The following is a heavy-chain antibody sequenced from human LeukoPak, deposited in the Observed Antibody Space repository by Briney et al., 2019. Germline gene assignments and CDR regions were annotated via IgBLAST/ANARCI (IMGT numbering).Heavy chain of an antibody. CDR3: ARDMELDYYDSSDSYFDY. CDR1: GGSISSSSYY. Sequence: SETLSLTCTVSGGSISSSSYYWGWIRQPPGKGLEWIGSIYYSGSTYYNPSLKSRVTISVDTSKNQFSLKLSSVTAADTAVYYCARDMELDYYDSSDSYFDYWGQGTLVTVSS. D-gene: IGHD3-22*01. V-gene: IGHV4-39*07. J-gene: IGHJ4*02. CDR2: IYYSGST.